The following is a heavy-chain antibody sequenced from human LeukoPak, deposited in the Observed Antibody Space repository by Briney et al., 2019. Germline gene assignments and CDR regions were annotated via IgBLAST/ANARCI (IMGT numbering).Heavy chain of an antibody. CDR3: ARDSVCSSTSCPYYYYYMDV. D-gene: IGHD2-2*01. J-gene: IGHJ6*03. Sequence: PGGSLRLSCAASGFTFSSYWMNWVRQAPGKGLEWVAHIKQDGSEKYYVDSVKGRFTISRDNAKSSLYLQMNSLRAEDTAVYYCARDSVCSSTSCPYYYYYMDVWGKGTTVTVSS. CDR1: GFTFSSYW. V-gene: IGHV3-7*01. CDR2: IKQDGSEK.